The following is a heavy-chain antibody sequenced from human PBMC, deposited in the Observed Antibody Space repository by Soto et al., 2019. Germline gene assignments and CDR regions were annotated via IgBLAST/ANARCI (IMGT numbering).Heavy chain of an antibody. Sequence: QLQLQESGPGLVKPSETLSLTCTVSGGSVRTNSYSWGWIRQTPGKGLEWIGTIASSENTYYNPSLLRRVTISVDTSKNDFSLRLSSVTAADTAVYYCARLNGYCVSTNCHGYYGMDVWGQGTTVTVSS. CDR1: GGSVRTNSYS. CDR3: ARLNGYCVSTNCHGYYGMDV. V-gene: IGHV4-39*02. D-gene: IGHD2-2*03. CDR2: IASSENT. J-gene: IGHJ6*02.